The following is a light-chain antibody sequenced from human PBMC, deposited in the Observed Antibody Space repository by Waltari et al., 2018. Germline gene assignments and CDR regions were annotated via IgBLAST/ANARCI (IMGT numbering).Light chain of an antibody. J-gene: IGLJ2*01. CDR1: SSDVGRYNY. CDR3: SSHSNSGSYVV. CDR2: DVS. V-gene: IGLV2-14*03. Sequence: QSALTQPASVSGSPGQSITISCTGTSSDVGRYNYVSWYQQHPGKAPKLMIYDVSYRPSGVSDRFSGSKSGNTASLTISGVQAEDEADYYCSSHSNSGSYVVFGGGTKLTVL.